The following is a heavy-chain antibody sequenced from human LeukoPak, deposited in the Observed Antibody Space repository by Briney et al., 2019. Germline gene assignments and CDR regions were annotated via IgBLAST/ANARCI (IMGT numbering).Heavy chain of an antibody. V-gene: IGHV1-46*01. Sequence: ASVKVSCKASGYTFTSYYMHWVRQAPGQGLEWMGIINPSGGSTSYAQKFQGRVTMTRDTSTSTAYMELRSLRSDDTAVYYCARAGDETYYYDSSGYYTDYWGQGTLVTVSS. CDR1: GYTFTSYY. CDR3: ARAGDETYYYDSSGYYTDY. D-gene: IGHD3-22*01. J-gene: IGHJ4*02. CDR2: INPSGGST.